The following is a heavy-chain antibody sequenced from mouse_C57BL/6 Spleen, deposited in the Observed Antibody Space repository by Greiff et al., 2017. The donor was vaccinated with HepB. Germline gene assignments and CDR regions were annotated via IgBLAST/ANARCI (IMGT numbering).Heavy chain of an antibody. J-gene: IGHJ4*01. V-gene: IGHV5-16*01. D-gene: IGHD4-1*01. Sequence: EVQLVESEGGLVQPGSSMKLSCTASGFTFSDYYMAWVRQVPEKGLEWVANINYDGSSTYYLDSLKSRFIISRDNAKNILYLQMSSLKSEDTATYYCARGELGGPYAMDYWGQGTSVTVSS. CDR1: GFTFSDYY. CDR3: ARGELGGPYAMDY. CDR2: INYDGSST.